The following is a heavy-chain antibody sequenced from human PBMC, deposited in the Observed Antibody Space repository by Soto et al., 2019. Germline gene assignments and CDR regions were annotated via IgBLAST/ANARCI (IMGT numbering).Heavy chain of an antibody. Sequence: SETLSLTCTVSGGSISSGGYYWSWIRQHPGKGLEWIGYIYYSGSTYYNPSLKSRVTISVDTSKNQFSLKLSSVTAADTAVYYCARGPREITKSSRLWFRPRWFDPWGQGTLVTVSS. CDR3: ARGPREITKSSRLWFRPRWFDP. CDR1: GGSISSGGYY. D-gene: IGHD3-10*01. J-gene: IGHJ5*02. V-gene: IGHV4-31*03. CDR2: IYYSGST.